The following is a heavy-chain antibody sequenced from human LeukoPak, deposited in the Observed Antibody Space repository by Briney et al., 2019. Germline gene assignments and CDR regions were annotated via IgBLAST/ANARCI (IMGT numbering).Heavy chain of an antibody. CDR3: ARFPSLLPFDY. Sequence: ASVKVSCKASGYTFTSYYMHWVRQAPGQGLEWMGWINPNNGGTNYAPKFQGRVTMTRDTSISTAYMELSSLRSDDTAVYYCARFPSLLPFDYWGQGTLVTVSS. V-gene: IGHV1-2*02. D-gene: IGHD1-26*01. CDR2: INPNNGGT. CDR1: GYTFTSYY. J-gene: IGHJ4*02.